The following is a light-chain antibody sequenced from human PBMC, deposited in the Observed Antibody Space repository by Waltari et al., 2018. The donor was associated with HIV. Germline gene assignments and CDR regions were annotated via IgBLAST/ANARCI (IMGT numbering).Light chain of an antibody. J-gene: IGKJ1*01. Sequence: PGERDTLSCRTSQTVRSSYAAWYQQRPGQAPRLVIFGASSRATGIPDRFSGSGSGTDFTLTISRLEPEDSATYYCHQYGLSPKTFGQGTNVEIK. CDR2: GAS. CDR3: HQYGLSPKT. V-gene: IGKV3-20*01. CDR1: QTVRSSY.